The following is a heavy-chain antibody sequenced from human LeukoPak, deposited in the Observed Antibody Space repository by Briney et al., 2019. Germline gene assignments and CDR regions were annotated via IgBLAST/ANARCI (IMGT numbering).Heavy chain of an antibody. CDR3: ARDRRLLPVYSFDY. Sequence: PGRSLRLSCAASGFTFSTYAMHWVRQAPGKGLEWVAVISYDGTNKYYADSVKGRFTISGDNSKNTLYLRMNSLRAEDTAVYYCARDRRLLPVYSFDYWGQGTLVTVSS. D-gene: IGHD4-23*01. CDR1: GFTFSTYA. CDR2: ISYDGTNK. J-gene: IGHJ4*02. V-gene: IGHV3-30*01.